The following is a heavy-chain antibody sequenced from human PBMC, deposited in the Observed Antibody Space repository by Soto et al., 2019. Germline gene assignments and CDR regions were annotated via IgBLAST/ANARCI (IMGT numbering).Heavy chain of an antibody. CDR2: ISYDGSNK. CDR3: ARGWRLLRSPGDV. J-gene: IGHJ6*02. D-gene: IGHD3-3*01. CDR1: GXTFSTYS. V-gene: IGHV3-30-3*01. Sequence: GSLRLSSAASGXTFSTYSMHWVRRAPGKGLELVAVISYDGSNKYYADSVKCRFTICRYNSKNTLYLQMNSLRSEDTDVYYCARGWRLLRSPGDVWGQGTTGTVSS.